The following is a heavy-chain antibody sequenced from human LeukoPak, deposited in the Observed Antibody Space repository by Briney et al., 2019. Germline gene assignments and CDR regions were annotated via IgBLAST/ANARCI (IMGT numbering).Heavy chain of an antibody. CDR1: GFTFSSNW. D-gene: IGHD3-10*01. Sequence: PGGSLRLSCAASGFTFSSNWMSWVRQAPWKGLEWVANIKKDGSEQYYVDSVKGRFTISRDNAKNSVYLQMNSLRVEDTAVYYCAPYWYGSGTSLGYWGQGTLVTVSS. V-gene: IGHV3-7*01. CDR2: IKKDGSEQ. J-gene: IGHJ4*02. CDR3: APYWYGSGTSLGY.